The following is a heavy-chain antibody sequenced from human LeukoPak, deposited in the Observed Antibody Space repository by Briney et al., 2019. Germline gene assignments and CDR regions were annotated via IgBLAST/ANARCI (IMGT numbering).Heavy chain of an antibody. V-gene: IGHV3-30*18. CDR2: ISYDGSNK. D-gene: IGHD6-13*01. CDR1: GFTFSSYG. CDR3: AKDRGSSSPASDY. Sequence: GGSLRLSCAASGFTFSSYGMHWVRQAPGKGLEWVAVISYDGSNKYYADSVKGRFTISRDNSKNTLYLQMNSLRAEDTAVYYCAKDRGSSSPASDYWGQGTLVTVSS. J-gene: IGHJ4*02.